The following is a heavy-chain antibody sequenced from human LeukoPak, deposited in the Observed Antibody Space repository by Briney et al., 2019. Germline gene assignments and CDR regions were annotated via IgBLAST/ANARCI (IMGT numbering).Heavy chain of an antibody. V-gene: IGHV3-23*01. CDR3: AKDRVGYIVVVVAADY. CDR1: GFTFSSYG. Sequence: PGGSLRLSCAASGFTFSSYGMSWVRQAPGKGLEWVSAISGSGGSTYYADSVKGRFTISRDNSKNTLYLQMNSLRAEDTAVYYCAKDRVGYIVVVVAADYWGQGTLVTVSS. J-gene: IGHJ4*02. D-gene: IGHD2-15*01. CDR2: ISGSGGST.